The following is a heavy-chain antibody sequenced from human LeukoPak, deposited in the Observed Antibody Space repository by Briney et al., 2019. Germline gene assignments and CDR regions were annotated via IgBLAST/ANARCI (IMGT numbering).Heavy chain of an antibody. V-gene: IGHV4-39*01. CDR3: ARHQTVGASINVIDY. CDR2: IYYSGST. CDR1: GGSISSSSYY. D-gene: IGHD1-26*01. Sequence: SGTLSLTCTVSGGSISSSSYYWGWIRQPPGTGLEWIGSIYYSGSTYYNPSLKSRVTISVDTSKNQFSLKLSSVTAADTAVYYCARHQTVGASINVIDYWGQGTLVTVSS. J-gene: IGHJ4*02.